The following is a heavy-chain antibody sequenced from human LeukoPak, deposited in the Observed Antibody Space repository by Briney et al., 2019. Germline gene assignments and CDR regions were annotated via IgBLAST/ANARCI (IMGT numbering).Heavy chain of an antibody. D-gene: IGHD1-26*01. CDR3: ATSVGGGSYSPILPYYFDY. J-gene: IGHJ4*02. CDR2: FDPEDGET. CDR1: GYTLTELS. V-gene: IGHV1-24*01. Sequence: ASVKVSCKVSGYTLTELSMHWVRQAPGKGLEWMGCFDPEDGETIYAQKFQGRVTMTEDTSTDTAYMELSSLRSEDTAVYYCATSVGGGSYSPILPYYFDYWGQGTLVTVSS.